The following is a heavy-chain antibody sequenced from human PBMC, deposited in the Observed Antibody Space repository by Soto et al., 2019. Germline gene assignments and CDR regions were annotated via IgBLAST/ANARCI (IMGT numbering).Heavy chain of an antibody. D-gene: IGHD6-6*01. CDR1: GYSFTSYW. CDR3: ARFRYSSSLDGMDV. CDR2: IDPSDSYT. V-gene: IGHV5-10-1*01. Sequence: PGESLKISCKGSGYSFTSYWISWVRQMPGEGLEWMGRIDPSDSYTNYSPSFQGHVTISADKSISTAYLQWSSLKASDTAMYYCARFRYSSSLDGMDVWGQGTTVTVSS. J-gene: IGHJ6*02.